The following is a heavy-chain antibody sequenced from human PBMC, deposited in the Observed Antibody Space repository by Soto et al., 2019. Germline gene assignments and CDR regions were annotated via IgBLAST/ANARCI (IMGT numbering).Heavy chain of an antibody. J-gene: IGHJ6*02. CDR2: IYYSGST. CDR1: GGSISSSSYY. D-gene: IGHD3-10*01. Sequence: SETLSLTCTVSGGSISSSSYYWGWIRQPPGKGLEWIGSIYYSGSTYYNPSLKSRVTISVDTSKNQFSLKLSSVTAADTAVYYCASMVRVVISVWGQGTTVT. V-gene: IGHV4-39*01. CDR3: ASMVRVVISV.